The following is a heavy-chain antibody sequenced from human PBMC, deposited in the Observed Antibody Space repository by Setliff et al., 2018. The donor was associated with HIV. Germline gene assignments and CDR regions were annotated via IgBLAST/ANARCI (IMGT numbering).Heavy chain of an antibody. CDR1: GYTFSRYG. V-gene: IGHV1-18*01. Sequence: ASVKVSCKTSGYTFSRYGFSWVRQAPGQGLEWMGWISAYNLNTNYAQKFQGRVTMTADTSASTGYMELRSLRSDDTAVYYCARAYYHDSSGYQGFDYWGQGTLVTVSS. CDR2: ISAYNLNT. CDR3: ARAYYHDSSGYQGFDY. J-gene: IGHJ4*02. D-gene: IGHD3-22*01.